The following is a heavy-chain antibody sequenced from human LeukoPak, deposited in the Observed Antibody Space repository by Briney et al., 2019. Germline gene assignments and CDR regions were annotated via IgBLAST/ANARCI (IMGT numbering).Heavy chain of an antibody. CDR2: VKKDESEK. CDR3: ARGTIPQNWYYDY. CDR1: GFTFSNNW. D-gene: IGHD2-2*02. J-gene: IGHJ4*02. V-gene: IGHV3-7*01. Sequence: GGSLRLSCAASGFTFSNNWMTWVRQAPGKGLEWVASVKKDESEKYYVDSVKGRFTISRDNAKNSLYLQMNSLRVEDTAVYYCARGTIPQNWYYDYWGQGTLVTVSS.